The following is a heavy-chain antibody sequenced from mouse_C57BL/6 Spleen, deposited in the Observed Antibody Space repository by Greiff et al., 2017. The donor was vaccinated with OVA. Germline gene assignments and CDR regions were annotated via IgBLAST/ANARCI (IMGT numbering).Heavy chain of an antibody. CDR3: AREGEWLLQGYFDY. CDR1: GFSLTSYG. J-gene: IGHJ2*01. Sequence: QVQLQQSGPGLVQPSQSLSITCTVSGFSLTSYGVHWVRQSPGKGLEWLGVIWSGGSTDYNAAFISRLSISKDNSKSQVFFKMNSLQADDTAIYYCAREGEWLLQGYFDYWGQGTTLTVSS. CDR2: IWSGGST. D-gene: IGHD2-3*01. V-gene: IGHV2-2*01.